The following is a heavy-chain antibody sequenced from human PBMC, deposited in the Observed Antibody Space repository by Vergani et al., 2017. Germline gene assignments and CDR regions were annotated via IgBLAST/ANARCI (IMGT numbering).Heavy chain of an antibody. J-gene: IGHJ5*02. CDR1: GGSISSSSYY. V-gene: IGHV4-39*07. Sequence: QLQLQESGPGLVKPSETLSLTCTVSGGSISSSSYYWGWIRQPPGKGLEWIGSIYHSGSTNYNPSLKSRVTISVDKSKNQFSLKLSSVTAADTAVYYCARGPFSDYVWGSYRYTWFDPWGQGTLVTVSS. CDR2: IYHSGST. D-gene: IGHD3-16*02. CDR3: ARGPFSDYVWGSYRYTWFDP.